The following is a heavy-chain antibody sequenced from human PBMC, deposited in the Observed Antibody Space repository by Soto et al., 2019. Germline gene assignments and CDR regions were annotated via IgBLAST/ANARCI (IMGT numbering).Heavy chain of an antibody. CDR3: TYGDYVY. CDR1: GFTFSSYA. Sequence: GGSLRLSCAASGFTFSSYAMHWVRQAPGKGLEWVAVISYDGSNKYYADSVKGRFTISRDNSKNTLYLQMNSLRAEDTAVYYCTYGDYVYWGQGTLVTVSS. CDR2: ISYDGSNK. J-gene: IGHJ4*02. D-gene: IGHD4-17*01. V-gene: IGHV3-30-3*01.